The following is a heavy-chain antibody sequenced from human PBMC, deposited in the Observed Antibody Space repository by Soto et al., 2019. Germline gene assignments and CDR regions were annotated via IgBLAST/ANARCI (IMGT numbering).Heavy chain of an antibody. CDR3: ARGVTVGRGPIIIVYYFDY. J-gene: IGHJ4*02. D-gene: IGHD3-10*01. CDR1: GGSISSDYC. V-gene: IGHV4-4*02. Sequence: SETLSLTCAVSGGSISSDYCWICVRQAPGKGLEWIGEIYHTGGTNSNPSLESRVTISVDKSENQFSLKLNSLTAADTAVYYCARGVTVGRGPIIIVYYFDYWGQGTLVTVSS. CDR2: IYHTGGT.